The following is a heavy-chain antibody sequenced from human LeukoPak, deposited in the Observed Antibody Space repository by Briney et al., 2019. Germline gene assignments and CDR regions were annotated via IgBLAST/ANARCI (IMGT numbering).Heavy chain of an antibody. CDR1: GGSISSYY. V-gene: IGHV4-59*01. J-gene: IGHJ4*02. CDR3: ARAIAAAGSVYFDY. D-gene: IGHD6-13*01. Sequence: SETLSLTCTVSGGSISSYYWSWIRQPPGKGLEWIGYIYYSGSTNHNPSLKSRVTISVDTSKNQFSLKLSSVTAADTAVYYCARAIAAAGSVYFDYWGQGTLVTVSS. CDR2: IYYSGST.